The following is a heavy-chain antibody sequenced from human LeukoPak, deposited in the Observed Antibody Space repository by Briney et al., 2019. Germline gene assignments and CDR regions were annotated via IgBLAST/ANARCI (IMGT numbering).Heavy chain of an antibody. CDR3: AKDGLGYCTNGVCSAPYYYYYYGMDV. CDR2: ISYDGSNK. Sequence: SGGSLRLSCAASGFTFSSHGMHWVRQAPGKGLEWVAVISYDGSNKYYADSVKGRFTISRDNSKNTLYLQMNSLRAEDTAAYYCAKDGLGYCTNGVCSAPYYYYYYGMDVWGQGTTVTVSS. CDR1: GFTFSSHG. V-gene: IGHV3-30*18. D-gene: IGHD2-8*01. J-gene: IGHJ6*02.